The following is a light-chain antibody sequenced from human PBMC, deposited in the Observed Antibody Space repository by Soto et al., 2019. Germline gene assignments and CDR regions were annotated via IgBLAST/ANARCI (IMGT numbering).Light chain of an antibody. CDR1: QTVLYSANNRNY. V-gene: IGKV4-1*01. J-gene: IGKJ2*01. CDR2: WAS. Sequence: DIVMTQSPDSLAVSLGERATINCKSSQTVLYSANNRNYLAWYQQKPGQPPKVLIYWASTRESGVPDRFSGSGPGTDFTLTIDSLQTDDVAIYYCQQYYSTPYTFGPGTKLEIK. CDR3: QQYYSTPYT.